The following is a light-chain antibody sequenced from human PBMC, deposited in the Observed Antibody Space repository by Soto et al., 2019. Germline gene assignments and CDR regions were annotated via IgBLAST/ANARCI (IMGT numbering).Light chain of an antibody. CDR1: SSNIGSNT. CDR2: GNS. J-gene: IGLJ1*01. Sequence: TPGQRVTISCSGSSSNIGSNTVNWYQQLPGTAPKLLIYGNSQRPSGVPDRFSGSKSGTSASLAISGLQSEDEADYYCGAWDDSLNGFYVFGTGTKGTVL. V-gene: IGLV1-44*01. CDR3: GAWDDSLNGFYV.